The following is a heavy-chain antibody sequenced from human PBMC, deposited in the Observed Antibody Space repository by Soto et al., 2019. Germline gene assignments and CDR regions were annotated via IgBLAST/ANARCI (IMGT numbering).Heavy chain of an antibody. V-gene: IGHV3-48*04. Sequence: PGGSLRLSCAASGFTFSSYSMNWVRQAPGKGLEWVAYISSSRSTIYYADSVKCLFTIARDNAKNSLYLQMNSLRADDTAVYYCARDNRTDFWSGSSPHFDYWGQGTMVTVPQ. J-gene: IGHJ4*02. CDR2: ISSSRSTI. CDR1: GFTFSSYS. D-gene: IGHD3-3*01. CDR3: ARDNRTDFWSGSSPHFDY.